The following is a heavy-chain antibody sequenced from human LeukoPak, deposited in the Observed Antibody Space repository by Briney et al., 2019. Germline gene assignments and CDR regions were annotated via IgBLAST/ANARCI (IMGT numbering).Heavy chain of an antibody. CDR1: GYSSTTYG. V-gene: IGHV1-18*01. CDR2: TYNTYT. Sequence: ASVKVSCKTSGYSSTTYGLSWVRQAPGQGLEWMGWTYNTYTHYAETLRDRLTMTTDTSTSTSYLELRSLRSDDTAVYYCARLCSIRWCLHDWFDPWGQGTLVTVSS. J-gene: IGHJ5*02. D-gene: IGHD2-21*01. CDR3: ARLCSIRWCLHDWFDP.